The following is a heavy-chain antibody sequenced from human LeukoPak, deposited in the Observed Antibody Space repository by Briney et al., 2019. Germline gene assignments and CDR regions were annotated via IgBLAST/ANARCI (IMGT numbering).Heavy chain of an antibody. CDR1: GGSISGYY. CDR2: IYYSGST. V-gene: IGHV4-39*01. Sequence: SETLSLTCTVSGGSISGYYWSWIRQPPGKGLEWIGSIYYSGSTYYNPSLKSRVTISVDTSKNQFSLKLSSVTAADTAVYYCARVRADWYFDLWGRGTLVTVSS. CDR3: ARVRADWYFDL. D-gene: IGHD3-16*01. J-gene: IGHJ2*01.